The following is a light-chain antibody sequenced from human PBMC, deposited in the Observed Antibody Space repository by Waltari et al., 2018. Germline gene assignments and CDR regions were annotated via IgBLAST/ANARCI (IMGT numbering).Light chain of an antibody. CDR1: YNVDVF. J-gene: IGKJ2*01. CDR3: QQSHGFPFT. V-gene: IGKV1-39*01. Sequence: DIQMTQSPSSLSTSVGDRVTISCRASYNVDVFLNWSQQKPGKAPKLLIYGASSLQSGFPSRFSGSGSGTDFTLTITSLQPEDSATYYCQQSHGFPFTFGQGTKLEIK. CDR2: GAS.